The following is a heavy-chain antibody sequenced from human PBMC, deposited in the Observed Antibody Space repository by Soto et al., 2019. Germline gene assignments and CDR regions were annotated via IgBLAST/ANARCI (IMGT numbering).Heavy chain of an antibody. Sequence: PGGSLRLSCASSGLPFSSYTMSLVRQAPGERLEWVASISRTGNYIPYADSVKGRFTISRDNAKNSLYLQMNSLRDEDTAVYYCARGLYYYDSSGYWGYWGQGTLVTVSS. CDR2: ISRTGNYI. J-gene: IGHJ4*02. CDR1: GLPFSSYT. V-gene: IGHV3-21*01. D-gene: IGHD3-22*01. CDR3: ARGLYYYDSSGYWGY.